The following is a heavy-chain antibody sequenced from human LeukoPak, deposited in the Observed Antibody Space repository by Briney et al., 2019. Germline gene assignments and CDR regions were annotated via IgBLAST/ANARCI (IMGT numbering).Heavy chain of an antibody. D-gene: IGHD4/OR15-4a*01. J-gene: IGHJ3*02. CDR3: ARALSTREAFDI. V-gene: IGHV1-2*02. Sequence: GASVKVSCKASGYTFTGYYMHWVRQAPGQGPEWMGWINPNSGGTNYAQKFQGRVTMTRDTSISTAYMELSRLRSDDTAVYYCARALSTREAFDIWGQGTMVTVSS. CDR2: INPNSGGT. CDR1: GYTFTGYY.